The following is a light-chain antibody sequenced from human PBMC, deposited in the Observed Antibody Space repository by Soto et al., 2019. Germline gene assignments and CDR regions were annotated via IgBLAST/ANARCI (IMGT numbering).Light chain of an antibody. CDR2: DVS. Sequence: EIVLTQSPATLSLSPGERATLSCGASQSVSGPFLAWYQQKPGLAPRLLIYDVSSRATGIPDRFSGCGSGTDFSLTITRLEPEDFAVYSCNHYGSSLSPFGPRTKVDIK. CDR1: QSVSGPF. J-gene: IGKJ3*01. CDR3: NHYGSSLSP. V-gene: IGKV3D-20*01.